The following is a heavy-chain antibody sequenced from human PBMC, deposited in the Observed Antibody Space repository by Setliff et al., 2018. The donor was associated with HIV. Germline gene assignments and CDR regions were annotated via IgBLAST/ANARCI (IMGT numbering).Heavy chain of an antibody. D-gene: IGHD4-4*01. CDR3: ARTTSNSYRYHYYYSMDV. CDR1: GFNFSSHT. V-gene: IGHV3-21*04. J-gene: IGHJ6*02. Sequence: PGGSLRLSCAASGFNFSSHTMNWIRQAPGKGLEWVSSISSTGTYIYYADSMKGRFTISRDNAKNSLYLQMNSLRAEDAAVYYCARTTSNSYRYHYYYSMDVWGQGTTVTVSS. CDR2: ISSTGTYI.